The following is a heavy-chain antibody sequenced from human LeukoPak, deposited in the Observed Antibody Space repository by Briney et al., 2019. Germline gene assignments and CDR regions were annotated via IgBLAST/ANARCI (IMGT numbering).Heavy chain of an antibody. Sequence: GGSLRLSCAASGFTFSSYGMHWVRQAPGKGLEWVAFIRYDGSNKYYADSVKGRFTISRDNSKNTLYLQMNSLRAEDTAVYYCAKDGSFFYYYMDVWGKGTKVTVSS. CDR3: AKDGSFFYYYMDV. V-gene: IGHV3-30*02. CDR2: IRYDGSNK. J-gene: IGHJ6*03. D-gene: IGHD3-3*01. CDR1: GFTFSSYG.